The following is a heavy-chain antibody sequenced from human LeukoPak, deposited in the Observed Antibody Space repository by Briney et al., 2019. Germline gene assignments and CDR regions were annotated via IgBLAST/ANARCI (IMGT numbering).Heavy chain of an antibody. CDR3: AKALPMAPFDY. CDR2: ISWNSGII. J-gene: IGHJ4*02. V-gene: IGHV3-9*01. Sequence: GRSLRLSCAASGFTFDIYAMRWVRQAPGKGLEWVSGISWNSGIIDYADSVKGRFTISRDNAKNSLSLQMNSLRAEDTALYYCAKALPMAPFDYWGQGTLVTVSS. CDR1: GFTFDIYA. D-gene: IGHD3-10*01.